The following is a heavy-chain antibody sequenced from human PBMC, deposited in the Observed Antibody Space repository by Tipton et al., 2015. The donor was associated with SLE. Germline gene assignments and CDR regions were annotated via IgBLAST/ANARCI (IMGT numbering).Heavy chain of an antibody. CDR2: INQEGSEK. Sequence: SLRLSCAASGITYSRYWMSWVRQTPGKGLEWVANINQEGSEKYLVDSVKGRFTISRDNSKNTLYVQMNSLRAEYTAVYYCARDLVGPTGYGMDVWGQGTTVIVSS. J-gene: IGHJ6*02. V-gene: IGHV3-7*01. D-gene: IGHD1-26*01. CDR1: GITYSRYW. CDR3: ARDLVGPTGYGMDV.